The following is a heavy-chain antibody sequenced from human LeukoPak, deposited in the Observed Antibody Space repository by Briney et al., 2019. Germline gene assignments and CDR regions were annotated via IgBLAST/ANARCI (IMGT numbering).Heavy chain of an antibody. CDR3: TRHGDYYGSGSYYQYYYYYYMDV. J-gene: IGHJ6*03. Sequence: GGSLRLSCAASGFTFSGSAMHWVRQASGKGLEWVGRIRSKANSYATAYAASVKGRFTISRDDSNNTAYLQMNSLKTEDTAVYYCTRHGDYYGSGSYYQYYYYYYMDVWGKGTTVTVSS. D-gene: IGHD3-10*01. V-gene: IGHV3-73*01. CDR1: GFTFSGSA. CDR2: IRSKANSYAT.